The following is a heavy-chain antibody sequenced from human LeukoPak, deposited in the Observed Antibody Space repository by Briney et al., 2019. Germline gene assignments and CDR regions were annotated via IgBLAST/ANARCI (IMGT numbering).Heavy chain of an antibody. CDR2: ISYDGSNK. J-gene: IGHJ4*02. CDR1: GFTFSSYA. Sequence: GGSLRLSCAASGFTFSSYAMHWVRQAPGKGLEWVAVISYDGSNKYYADSVKGRFTISRDNSKNTLYLQMNSLRAEDTAVYYCAGDGYSYAIDYWGQGTLVTVSS. D-gene: IGHD5-18*01. CDR3: AGDGYSYAIDY. V-gene: IGHV3-30-3*01.